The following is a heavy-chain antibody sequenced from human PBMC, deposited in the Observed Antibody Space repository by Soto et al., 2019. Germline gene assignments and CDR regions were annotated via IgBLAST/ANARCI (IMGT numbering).Heavy chain of an antibody. CDR3: ARVTSYYYDSSGSLGWFDP. CDR1: GYTFTGYY. J-gene: IGHJ5*02. D-gene: IGHD3-22*01. V-gene: IGHV1-2*04. CDR2: INPNSGGT. Sequence: GASVKVSCKASGYTFTGYYMHWVRQAPGQGREWMGWINPNSGGTNYAQKFQGWVTMTRDTSISTAYMELSRLRSDDTAVYYCARVTSYYYDSSGSLGWFDPWGQGTLVTVSS.